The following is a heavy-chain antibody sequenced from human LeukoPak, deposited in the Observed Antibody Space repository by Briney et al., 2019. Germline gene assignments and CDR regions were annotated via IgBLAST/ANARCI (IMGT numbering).Heavy chain of an antibody. D-gene: IGHD6-6*01. CDR2: INPKSADT. J-gene: IGHJ3*02. CDR1: GYTFTAYY. Sequence: ASVKVSCKASGYTFTAYYIHWMRHPHGQGHERMGWINPKSADTAYAQNFRGRVTMTRDTSISTVYMELSRLRSDDAAVYYCARDDGSSSVNALDIWGQGTMITVSS. V-gene: IGHV1-2*02. CDR3: ARDDGSSSVNALDI.